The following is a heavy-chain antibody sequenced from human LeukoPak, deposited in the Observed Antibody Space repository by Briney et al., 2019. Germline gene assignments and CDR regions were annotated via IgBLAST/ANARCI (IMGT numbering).Heavy chain of an antibody. CDR1: GFTFSSYS. CDR2: ISSSSSYI. CDR3: ARDPLYSSGWYPVDY. Sequence: GGSLRLSCAASGFTFSSYSMNWVSQAPGKGLEWVSSISSSSSYIYYADSVKGRFTISRDNAKNSLYLQMNSLRAEDTAVYYCARDPLYSSGWYPVDYWGQGTLVTVSS. D-gene: IGHD6-19*01. J-gene: IGHJ4*02. V-gene: IGHV3-21*01.